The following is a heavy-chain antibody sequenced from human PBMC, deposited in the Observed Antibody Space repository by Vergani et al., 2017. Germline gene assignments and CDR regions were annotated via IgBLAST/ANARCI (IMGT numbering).Heavy chain of an antibody. Sequence: QVQLQESGPGLVKPSETLSLPCTVSGGSISSYYCSWIRQPPGKGLEWIGYIYYSGSTNYHPSLKSRVTISVDTSKNQFSLKLSSVTAADTAVYYCARDQPQKGNYYMDVWGKGTTVTVSS. CDR2: IYYSGST. CDR3: ARDQPQKGNYYMDV. J-gene: IGHJ6*03. V-gene: IGHV4-59*01. CDR1: GGSISSYY.